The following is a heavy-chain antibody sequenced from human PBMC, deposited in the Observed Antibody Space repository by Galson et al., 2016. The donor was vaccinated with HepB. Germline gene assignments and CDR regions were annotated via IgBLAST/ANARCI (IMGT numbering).Heavy chain of an antibody. CDR2: MSSDGSNE. CDR3: ARGYYYDTSDYSREAFDF. J-gene: IGHJ3*01. V-gene: IGHV3-30-3*01. D-gene: IGHD3-22*01. Sequence: SLRLSCAASGSNFNIHALHWVRQAPGKGLEWVALMSSDGSNEYYADSVKGRFTISRDNSKSTLFLQMNSLRPDDTALYYCARGYYYDTSDYSREAFDFWGQGTMVTVSS. CDR1: GSNFNIHA.